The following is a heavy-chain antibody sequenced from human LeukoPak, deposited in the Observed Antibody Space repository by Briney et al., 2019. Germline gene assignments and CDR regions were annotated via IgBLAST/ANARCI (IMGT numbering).Heavy chain of an antibody. Sequence: GGSLRLSCAASGFTFSSYAMHWVRQAPGKELEWVAVISYDGSNKYYADSVKGRFTISRDNSKNTLYLQMNSLRAEDTAVYYCARDHGQQLDRDYFDYWGQGTLVTVSS. V-gene: IGHV3-30*01. D-gene: IGHD6-13*01. CDR2: ISYDGSNK. J-gene: IGHJ4*02. CDR3: ARDHGQQLDRDYFDY. CDR1: GFTFSSYA.